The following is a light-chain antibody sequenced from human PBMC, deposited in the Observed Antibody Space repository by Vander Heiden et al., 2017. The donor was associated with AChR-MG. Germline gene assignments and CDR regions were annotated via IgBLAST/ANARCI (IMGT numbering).Light chain of an antibody. CDR3: QQDNNWPRT. V-gene: IGKV3-15*01. CDR1: QTISSN. Sequence: EIVMTQSPATLSVSPGERATLSCRASQTISSNLAWYQQKPGQAPRLLIYGASTRATGIPARFSGSGSGTEFTRTITSLQSEDFAVYYCQQDNNWPRTFGQGTKVEIK. CDR2: GAS. J-gene: IGKJ1*01.